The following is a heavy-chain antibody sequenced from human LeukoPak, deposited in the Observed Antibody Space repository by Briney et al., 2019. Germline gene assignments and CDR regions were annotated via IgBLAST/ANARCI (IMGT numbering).Heavy chain of an antibody. CDR2: ISYDGSDT. CDR1: GVPVSDYY. J-gene: IGHJ6*02. D-gene: IGHD5-12*01. V-gene: IGHV3-30*18. CDR3: AKEGSPMVATTMDV. Sequence: GGSLRLSCAASGVPVSDYYTHWVRQAPGKGLEWVAVISYDGSDTYYADSVKGRFTISRDKSKNTLYLQMNSLRAEDTAVYYCAKEGSPMVATTMDVWGQGTTVTVSS.